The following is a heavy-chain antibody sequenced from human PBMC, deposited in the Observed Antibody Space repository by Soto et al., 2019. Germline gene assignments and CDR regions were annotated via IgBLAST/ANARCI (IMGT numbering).Heavy chain of an antibody. J-gene: IGHJ6*02. CDR1: GGTFSSYA. V-gene: IGHV1-69*12. D-gene: IGHD2-2*01. CDR2: IIPIFGTA. CDR3: ARHVPAAGYYYGMDV. Sequence: QVQLVQSGAEVKKPGSSVKVSCKASGGTFSSYAISWVRQAPGQGLEWMGGIIPIFGTANYAQKFQVRVTITADESTSTAYMELSSLRSDDTAAYYCARHVPAAGYYYGMDVWGQGTTVTVSS.